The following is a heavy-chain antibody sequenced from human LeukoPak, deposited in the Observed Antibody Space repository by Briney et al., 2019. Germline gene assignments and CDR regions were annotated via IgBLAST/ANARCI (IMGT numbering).Heavy chain of an antibody. J-gene: IGHJ2*01. V-gene: IGHV4-4*07. CDR2: IYSSGST. D-gene: IGHD2-2*01. Sequence: PSETLSLTCTVSGGSISSYYWSWIRQPAGKGLEWIGCIYSSGSTNYNPSLKSRVTMSVDTSKNQFSLKLSSVNAADTAVYYCARGQYHLLYWYFDLWGRGTLVTVSS. CDR3: ARGQYHLLYWYFDL. CDR1: GGSISSYY.